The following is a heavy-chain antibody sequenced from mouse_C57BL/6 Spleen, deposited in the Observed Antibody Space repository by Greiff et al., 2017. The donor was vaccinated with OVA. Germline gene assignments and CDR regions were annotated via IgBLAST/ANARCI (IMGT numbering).Heavy chain of an antibody. CDR2: LDPEDGDT. CDR1: GFNIKDSY. J-gene: IGHJ2*01. D-gene: IGHD6-2*01. V-gene: IGHV14-1*01. Sequence: EVQLHQSGAELVRPGASVKLSCTASGFNIKDSYMHWVKQSPEQGLEWIGRLDPEDGDTEYAPQFQGKATMTADTSSNTAYLQLSSLTSEDTAVYYCTTHSLYFDYWGQGTTLTVSS. CDR3: TTHSLYFDY.